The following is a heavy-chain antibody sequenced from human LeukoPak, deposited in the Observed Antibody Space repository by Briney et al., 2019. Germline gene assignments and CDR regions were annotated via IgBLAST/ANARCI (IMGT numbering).Heavy chain of an antibody. V-gene: IGHV3-74*01. Sequence: GSLRLSRAASGFTFSSYWMHWGRQVPGKGLVWVSRINTDWTNTTYADSVKGRFTMSRDNAKSRLYLQMNSLRAEDTAVYYCARGYSGTYRVDYWGQGTLVTVSS. J-gene: IGHJ4*02. CDR2: INTDWTNT. CDR1: GFTFSSYW. D-gene: IGHD1-26*01. CDR3: ARGYSGTYRVDY.